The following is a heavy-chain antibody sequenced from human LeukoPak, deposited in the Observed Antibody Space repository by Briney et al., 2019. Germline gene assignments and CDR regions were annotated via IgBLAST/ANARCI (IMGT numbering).Heavy chain of an antibody. CDR3: ARETYYYDSSGYYGIPPANYFDY. D-gene: IGHD3-22*01. CDR2: INPNSGGT. V-gene: IGHV1-2*02. J-gene: IGHJ4*02. Sequence: ASVKVFCKASGYXFTGYYMHWVRQAPGQGLQWMGWINPNSGGTNYAQKFQGRVTMTRDTSISTAYMELSRLRSDDTAVYYCARETYYYDSSGYYGIPPANYFDYGGQGALVTVSS. CDR1: GYXFTGYY.